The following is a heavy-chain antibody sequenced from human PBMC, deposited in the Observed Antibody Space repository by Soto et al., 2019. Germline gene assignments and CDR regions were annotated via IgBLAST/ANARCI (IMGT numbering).Heavy chain of an antibody. V-gene: IGHV1-18*01. CDR3: ARGRYGDY. CDR1: GYTFTSYG. CDR2: ISARNGDT. Sequence: QVHLVQSGAEVKKPGASVKVSCKGSGYTFTSYGITWVRQAPGQGLEWMGWISARNGDTDYAQKLQGRVTVTRDTSTSTAYMELRSLRSDATAVYYCARGRYGDYWGQGALVTASS. D-gene: IGHD1-1*01. J-gene: IGHJ4*02.